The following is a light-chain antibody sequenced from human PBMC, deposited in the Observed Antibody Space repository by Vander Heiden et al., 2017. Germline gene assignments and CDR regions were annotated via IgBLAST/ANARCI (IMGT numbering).Light chain of an antibody. V-gene: IGLV1-44*01. CDR1: SSNIGSNS. Sequence: QSVLTQPPSASGTPGPRVTISCSGTSSNIGSNSVNWYQQFPGTAPKLLIYSNNQRPSGVPDRFSGSKSGTSASLAISGLQSEDEADYYCAAWDDSLNGVLFGGGTKLTVL. J-gene: IGLJ2*01. CDR3: AAWDDSLNGVL. CDR2: SNN.